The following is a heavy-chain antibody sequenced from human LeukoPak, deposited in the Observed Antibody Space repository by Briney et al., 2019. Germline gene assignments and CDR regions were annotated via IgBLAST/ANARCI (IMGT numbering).Heavy chain of an antibody. CDR2: ISYDGSNK. CDR3: ARAMDYYYYGMDV. Sequence: GGSLRLSCAASGFTFSSYAMHWVRQAPGKGLEWVAVISYDGSNKYYADSVKGRFTISRDNSKNTLCLQMNSLRAEDTAVYYCARAMDYYYYGMDVWGQGTTVTVSS. V-gene: IGHV3-30-3*01. D-gene: IGHD3-10*01. J-gene: IGHJ6*02. CDR1: GFTFSSYA.